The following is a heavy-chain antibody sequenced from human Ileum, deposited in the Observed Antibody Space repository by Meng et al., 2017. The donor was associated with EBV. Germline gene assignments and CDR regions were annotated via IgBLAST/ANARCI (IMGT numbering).Heavy chain of an antibody. D-gene: IGHD5-12*01. Sequence: QVELVESGGGLVKPGGSLRLSCAASGFTFSDYYRSWIRQAPGKGLEWLSYITSSGHAVEYADSVKGRFTISRDNAKNSLYLQMNSLRAEDTAVYYCARENSGGFSGCDYWGQGTLVTVSS. J-gene: IGHJ4*02. CDR3: ARENSGGFSGCDY. CDR1: GFTFSDYY. V-gene: IGHV3-11*01. CDR2: ITSSGHAV.